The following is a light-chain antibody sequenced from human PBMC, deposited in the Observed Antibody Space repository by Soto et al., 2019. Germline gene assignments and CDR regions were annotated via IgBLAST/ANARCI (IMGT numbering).Light chain of an antibody. V-gene: IGKV3-15*01. J-gene: IGKJ1*01. CDR1: QSVSGN. Sequence: EIVMTQSPATLSVSPGERATLSCRASQSVSGNLAWYQQKPGQSPRLLIYGASTMATGIPARFSGSGSGTEFTLTISSLQSEEFAVYSCQQYNNWPPAFGQGTKVEIK. CDR2: GAS. CDR3: QQYNNWPPA.